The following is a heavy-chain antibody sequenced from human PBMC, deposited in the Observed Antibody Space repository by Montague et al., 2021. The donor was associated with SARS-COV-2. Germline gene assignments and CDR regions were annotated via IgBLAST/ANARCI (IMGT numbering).Heavy chain of an antibody. D-gene: IGHD4-23*01. J-gene: IGHJ4*02. CDR1: GVSITTYY. CDR3: ARGGGDYGGNPFDY. CDR2: IYYSGST. Sequence: SETLSLTCTVSGVSITTYYWSWIRQPPGKGLEWIGYIYYSGSTYYTPSLKSRVSFSVDASKNEFSLRLTFVSAADTAVYYCARGGGDYGGNPFDYWGQGNMVAVSA. V-gene: IGHV4-59*01.